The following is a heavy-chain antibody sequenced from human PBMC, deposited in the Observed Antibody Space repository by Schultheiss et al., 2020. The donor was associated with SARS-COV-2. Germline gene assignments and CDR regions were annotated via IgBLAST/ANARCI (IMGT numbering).Heavy chain of an antibody. CDR1: GFTFSSYA. CDR3: VKALEEGPLFDY. D-gene: IGHD5-24*01. V-gene: IGHV3-30*15. Sequence: GGSLRLSCAASGFTFSSYAMHWVRQAPGKGLEWVAVISYDGSNKYYADSVKGRFTISRDNSENTLYLQMSSLRAEDTAVYYCVKALEEGPLFDYWGQGTLVTVSS. J-gene: IGHJ4*02. CDR2: ISYDGSNK.